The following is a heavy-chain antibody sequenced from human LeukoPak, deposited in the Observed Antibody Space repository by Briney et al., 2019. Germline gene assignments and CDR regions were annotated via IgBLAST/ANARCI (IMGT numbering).Heavy chain of an antibody. J-gene: IGHJ4*02. CDR3: ARDQGYTTRNYFDC. Sequence: GGSLRLSCAASGFTFSTYSMNWVRQAPGKGLEWVSYISSSSSTIYYADSVKGRFTISRDNAKKSLYLQMNRLRAEDTAVYYCARDQGYTTRNYFDCWGQGTLVTVSS. CDR1: GFTFSTYS. CDR2: ISSSSSTI. V-gene: IGHV3-48*01. D-gene: IGHD6-13*01.